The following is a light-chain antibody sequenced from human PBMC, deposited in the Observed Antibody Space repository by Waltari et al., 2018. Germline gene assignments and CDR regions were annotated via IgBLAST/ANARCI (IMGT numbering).Light chain of an antibody. Sequence: EIVLTQSPTTLSLSPGERATLYCRASQSVRSNYLAWYQQKPGQAPRLLMYGAFSRATGIPDRFSGGGSGTDFTLTISRLEPEDFAVYYCQQYGNSPTFGQGTKVEIK. J-gene: IGKJ1*01. V-gene: IGKV3-20*01. CDR3: QQYGNSPT. CDR1: QSVRSNY. CDR2: GAF.